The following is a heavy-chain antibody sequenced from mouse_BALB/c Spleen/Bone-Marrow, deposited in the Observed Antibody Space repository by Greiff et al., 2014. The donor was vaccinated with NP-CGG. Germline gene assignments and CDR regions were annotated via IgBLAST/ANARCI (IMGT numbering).Heavy chain of an antibody. Sequence: VKLMESGAELARPGASVKLSCKASGYTFTSYWMQWLKQRPGQGLEWIGAIYPGDGDTRFTQKFKGKATLTADKSSSTAYMQLSGLASEDSAVYYCARAKRYGEMDYWGQGTSVTVSS. J-gene: IGHJ4*01. CDR3: ARAKRYGEMDY. CDR2: IYPGDGDT. D-gene: IGHD2-14*01. V-gene: IGHV1-87*01. CDR1: GYTFTSYW.